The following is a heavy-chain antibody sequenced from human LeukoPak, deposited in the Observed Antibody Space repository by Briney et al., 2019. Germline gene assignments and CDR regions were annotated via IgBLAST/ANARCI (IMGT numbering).Heavy chain of an antibody. CDR2: INPSDGST. CDR3: AGELSCSKGVCFTRGSVDYLDY. J-gene: IGHJ4*02. Sequence: GASVKVSCKASGYTFISYYMHWVRQAPGQGLEWMGIINPSDGSTSYAQKFQGRGTMTRDTSTSTVYMELKSLRSEDTAVYYCAGELSCSKGVCFTRGSVDYLDYWGQGTLVTVSS. V-gene: IGHV1-46*01. D-gene: IGHD2-8*01. CDR1: GYTFISYY.